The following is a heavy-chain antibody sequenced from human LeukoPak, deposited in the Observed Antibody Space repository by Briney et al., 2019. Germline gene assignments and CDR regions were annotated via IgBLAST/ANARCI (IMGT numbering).Heavy chain of an antibody. CDR2: IIPILGIA. CDR1: GGTFSSYT. Sequence: ASVKVSCKASGGTFSSYTISWVRQAPGQGLEWMGRIIPILGIANYAQKFQGRVTITADKSTSTAYMELSSLRSKDTAVYYCAAHARLGDSRLDYWGQGTLVTVSS. V-gene: IGHV1-69*02. J-gene: IGHJ4*02. D-gene: IGHD3-16*01. CDR3: AAHARLGDSRLDY.